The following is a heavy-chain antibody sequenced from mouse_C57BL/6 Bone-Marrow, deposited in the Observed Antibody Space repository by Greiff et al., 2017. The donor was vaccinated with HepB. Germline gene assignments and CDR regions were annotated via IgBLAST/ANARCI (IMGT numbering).Heavy chain of an antibody. J-gene: IGHJ4*01. D-gene: IGHD4-1*01. V-gene: IGHV5-15*04. CDR1: GFTFSDYG. CDR3: ARRLTGRYAMDY. CDR2: ISNLAYSI. Sequence: DVMLVESGGGLVQPGGSLKLSCAASGFTFSDYGMAWVRQAPRKGPEWVAFISNLAYSIYYADTVTGRFTISRENAKNTLYLEMSSLRSEDTAMYYCARRLTGRYAMDYWGQGTSVTVSS.